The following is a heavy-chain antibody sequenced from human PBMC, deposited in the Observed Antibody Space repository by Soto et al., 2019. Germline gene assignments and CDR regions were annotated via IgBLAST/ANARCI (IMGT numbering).Heavy chain of an antibody. V-gene: IGHV1-2*02. CDR2: INPNSGGT. CDR1: GYTFTGYY. J-gene: IGHJ6*02. D-gene: IGHD2-15*01. CDR3: AREVVAATSYYYYYGMDV. Sequence: QVQLVQSGAEVKKPGASVKVSCKASGYTFTGYYMHWVRQAPGQGLEWMGWINPNSGGTNYAQKFQGRVTMTRDTSISTAYMELSRLRSDDTGVYYCAREVVAATSYYYYYGMDVWGQGTTVTVSS.